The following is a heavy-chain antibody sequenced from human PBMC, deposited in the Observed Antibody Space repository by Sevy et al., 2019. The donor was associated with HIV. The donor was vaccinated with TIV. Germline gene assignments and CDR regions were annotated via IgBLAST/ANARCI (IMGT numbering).Heavy chain of an antibody. CDR3: ASLSGYYYDSSRYYNTDAFDI. Sequence: ASVKVSCKASGYTFTDYFMHWVRQAPGQGLEWMGWINPNRGGTNYAQRFRGRVTMTRDTSISTAYMELSRLRSDDTAMYYCASLSGYYYDSSRYYNTDAFDIWGQGTMVTVSS. V-gene: IGHV1-2*02. CDR2: INPNRGGT. J-gene: IGHJ3*02. D-gene: IGHD3-22*01. CDR1: GYTFTDYF.